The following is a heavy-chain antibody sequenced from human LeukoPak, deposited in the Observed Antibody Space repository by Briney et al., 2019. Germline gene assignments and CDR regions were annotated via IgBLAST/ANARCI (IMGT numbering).Heavy chain of an antibody. CDR1: GFSFSSYN. Sequence: GGSLRLSCEASGFSFSSYNMDWVRQTPGKGLEWISSITTSSTYTFYADSVKGRFTISRDNAKNTLYLQMNSLRAEDTAVYYCARGTWATLYYYYMDVWGKGTTVTVSS. CDR3: ARGTWATLYYYYMDV. D-gene: IGHD5-24*01. V-gene: IGHV3-21*01. CDR2: ITTSSTYT. J-gene: IGHJ6*03.